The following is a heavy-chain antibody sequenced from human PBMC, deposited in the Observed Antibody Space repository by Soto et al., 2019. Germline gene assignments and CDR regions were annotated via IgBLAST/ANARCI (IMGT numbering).Heavy chain of an antibody. Sequence: PGGSLRLSCAASGFTFSSYAMSWVRQAPGKGLEWVSAISGSGGSTYYADSVKGRFTISRDNSKNTLYLQMNSLRAEDTAVYYCAKDDRGTAVAGTRQYYYYGMDVWGQGTTVTVSS. CDR1: GFTFSSYA. D-gene: IGHD6-19*01. J-gene: IGHJ6*02. V-gene: IGHV3-23*01. CDR3: AKDDRGTAVAGTRQYYYYGMDV. CDR2: ISGSGGST.